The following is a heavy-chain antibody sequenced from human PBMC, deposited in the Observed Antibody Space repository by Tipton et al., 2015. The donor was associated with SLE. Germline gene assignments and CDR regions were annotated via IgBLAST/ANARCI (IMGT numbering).Heavy chain of an antibody. CDR1: GGSISNYY. Sequence: TLSLTCTVSGGSISNYYWAWIRQPPGKGLEWIGYIHYRGTTNYNASLKRRVTMSLDTSKNQFSLRLTSVTAADTAVYYCASYSDESSGYTHFDYWGQGPLVSVSS. J-gene: IGHJ4*02. V-gene: IGHV4-59*07. CDR3: ASYSDESSGYTHFDY. D-gene: IGHD3-16*02. CDR2: IHYRGTT.